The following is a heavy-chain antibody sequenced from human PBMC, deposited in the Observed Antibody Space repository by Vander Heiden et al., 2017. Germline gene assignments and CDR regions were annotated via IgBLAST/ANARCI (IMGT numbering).Heavy chain of an antibody. CDR1: GFTFSSYA. D-gene: IGHD3-10*01. CDR2: ISYDGSNK. V-gene: IGHV3-30*04. CDR3: ATGTSRSYYFDY. Sequence: LRLSCAASGFTFSSYAVHWVRQAPGKGLEWVAVISYDGSNKYYADSVKGRFTISRDNSKNTLYLQMNSLRAEDTALYYCATGTSRSYYFDYWGQGTLVTVSS. J-gene: IGHJ4*02.